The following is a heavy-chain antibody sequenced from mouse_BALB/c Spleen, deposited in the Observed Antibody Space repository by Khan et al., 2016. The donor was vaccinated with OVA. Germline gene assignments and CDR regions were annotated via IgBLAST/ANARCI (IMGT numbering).Heavy chain of an antibody. CDR3: ARGGNGSFDY. V-gene: IGHV5-4*02. CDR2: ISDGGSYT. CDR1: GFTFSDYY. J-gene: IGHJ2*01. Sequence: EVQLVESGGGLVKPGGSLKLSCAASGFTFSDYYMYWVRQTPEKRLEWVATISDGGSYTYYPASLKGRFPISRDNAKNNLYLTMSSLKSEAPDMVYYARGGNGSFDYWGQGTTLTVSS.